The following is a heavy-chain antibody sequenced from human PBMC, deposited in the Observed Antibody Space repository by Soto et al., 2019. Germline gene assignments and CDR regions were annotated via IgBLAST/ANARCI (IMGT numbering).Heavy chain of an antibody. D-gene: IGHD3-22*01. V-gene: IGHV3-33*01. CDR1: GFTFSSYG. CDR3: ARGGNYYYDSSGGLTY. Sequence: QVQLVESGGGVVQPGRSLRLSCAASGFTFSSYGMHWVRQAPGKGLEWVAVIWYDGSNKYYADSVKGRFTISRDNSKNXLYLQMNSLRAEDTAVYYCARGGNYYYDSSGGLTYWGQGTLVTVSS. CDR2: IWYDGSNK. J-gene: IGHJ4*02.